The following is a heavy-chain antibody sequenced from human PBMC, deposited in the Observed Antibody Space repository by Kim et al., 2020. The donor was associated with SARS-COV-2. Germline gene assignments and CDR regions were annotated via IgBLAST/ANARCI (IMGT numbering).Heavy chain of an antibody. V-gene: IGHV3-43*02. D-gene: IGHD2-2*01. J-gene: IGHJ6*02. CDR3: AKDVCSSVSCPYNYYYGMGV. CDR1: GFRFDEYA. CDR2: ISSDGANT. Sequence: GGSLRLSCAASGFRFDEYAMNWVRQVPGKGLEWVSFISSDGANTYYADSVKARFTISRDNNRGSLYLQMNSLRTEDTASYFCAKDVCSSVSCPYNYYYGMGVWCQGTTVLVSS.